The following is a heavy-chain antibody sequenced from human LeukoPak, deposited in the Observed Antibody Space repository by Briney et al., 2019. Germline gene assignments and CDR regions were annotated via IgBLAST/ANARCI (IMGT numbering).Heavy chain of an antibody. Sequence: PGGSLRLSCAASGFSFSSYGMHWVRQAPGKGLEWLTVISYDGNTIHYADSVKGRFTISRDNSKNTLYLQMNSLRIEDTAVYYCAKDLSVVGAHDSFDVWGQGTMVTVSS. V-gene: IGHV3-30*18. J-gene: IGHJ3*01. D-gene: IGHD1-26*01. CDR1: GFSFSSYG. CDR2: ISYDGNTI. CDR3: AKDLSVVGAHDSFDV.